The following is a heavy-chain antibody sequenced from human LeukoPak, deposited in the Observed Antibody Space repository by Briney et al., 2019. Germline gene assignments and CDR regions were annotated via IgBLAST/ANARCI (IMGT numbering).Heavy chain of an antibody. V-gene: IGHV4-34*01. CDR2: INHSGSI. J-gene: IGHJ4*02. CDR3: ARGAVADFDY. Sequence: SETLSLTCTVSGCSISSYYWSWIRQPPGKGLEWIGEINHSGSINYNPSLKSRVTISVDTSKNQFSLKLSSVTAADTAVYYCARGAVADFDYWGQGTLVTVSS. CDR1: GCSISSYY. D-gene: IGHD6-19*01.